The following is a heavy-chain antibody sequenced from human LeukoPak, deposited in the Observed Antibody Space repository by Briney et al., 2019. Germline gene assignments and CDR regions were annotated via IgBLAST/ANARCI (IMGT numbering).Heavy chain of an antibody. Sequence: ASVKVSCKASGGTFSSYAISWVRQAPGQGLEWMGGIIPIFGTANYAQKFQGRVTITADESTSTAYMELSSLRSEGTAVYYCASNYCSSTSCQSDYYYYMDVWGKGTTVTVSS. CDR2: IIPIFGTA. CDR1: GGTFSSYA. V-gene: IGHV1-69*13. D-gene: IGHD2-2*01. J-gene: IGHJ6*03. CDR3: ASNYCSSTSCQSDYYYYMDV.